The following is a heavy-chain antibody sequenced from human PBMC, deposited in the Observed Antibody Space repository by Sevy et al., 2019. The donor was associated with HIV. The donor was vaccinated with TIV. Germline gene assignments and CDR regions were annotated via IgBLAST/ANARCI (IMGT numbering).Heavy chain of an antibody. CDR3: ARDVRFYSSGWYYFDY. CDR1: GGSISSYY. CDR2: IYTSGST. D-gene: IGHD6-19*01. J-gene: IGHJ4*02. Sequence: SETLSLTCTVSGGSISSYYWSWIRQPAGKGLEWIGRIYTSGSTNYNPSLKSRVTMSVDTSKNQFSLKLSSVTAADTAVYYCARDVRFYSSGWYYFDYWGQGTLVTVSS. V-gene: IGHV4-4*07.